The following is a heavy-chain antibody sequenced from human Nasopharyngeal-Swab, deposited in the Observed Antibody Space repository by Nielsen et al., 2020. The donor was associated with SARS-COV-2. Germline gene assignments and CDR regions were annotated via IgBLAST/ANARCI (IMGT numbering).Heavy chain of an antibody. J-gene: IGHJ4*02. CDR2: INHSGST. Sequence: GSLRLSCAVYGGSFSGYYWSWIRQPLGKGLEWIGEINHSGSTNYNPSLKSRVTISVDTSKNQFSLKLSSVTAADTAVYYCARPLNDSSGYYLYYWGQGTLVTVSS. D-gene: IGHD3-22*01. V-gene: IGHV4-34*01. CDR3: ARPLNDSSGYYLYY. CDR1: GGSFSGYY.